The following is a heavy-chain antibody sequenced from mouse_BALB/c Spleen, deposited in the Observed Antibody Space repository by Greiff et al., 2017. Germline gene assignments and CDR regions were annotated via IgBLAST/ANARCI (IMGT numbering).Heavy chain of an antibody. CDR2: ISNGGGST. D-gene: IGHD3-3*01. CDR3: ARGGDRFDY. CDR1: GFTFSSYT. Sequence: EVQGVESGGGLVQPGGSLKLSCAASGFTFSSYTMSWVRQTPEKRLEWVAYISNGGGSTYYPDTVKGRFTISRDNAKNTLYLQMSSLKSEDTAMYYCARGGDRFDYWGQGTTLTVSS. V-gene: IGHV5-12-2*01. J-gene: IGHJ2*01.